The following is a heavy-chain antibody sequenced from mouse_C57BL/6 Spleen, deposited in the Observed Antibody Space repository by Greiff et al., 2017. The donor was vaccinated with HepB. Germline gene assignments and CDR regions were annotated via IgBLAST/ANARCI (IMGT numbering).Heavy chain of an antibody. CDR3: ARGPRPWDYAMDY. Sequence: QVHVKQSGPGLVQPSQSLSITCTVSGFSLTSYGVHWVRQSPGKGLEWLGVIWSGGSTDYNAAFISRLSISKDNSKSQVFFKMNSLQADDTAIYYCARGPRPWDYAMDYWGQGTSVTVSS. V-gene: IGHV2-2*01. CDR1: GFSLTSYG. CDR2: IWSGGST. J-gene: IGHJ4*01.